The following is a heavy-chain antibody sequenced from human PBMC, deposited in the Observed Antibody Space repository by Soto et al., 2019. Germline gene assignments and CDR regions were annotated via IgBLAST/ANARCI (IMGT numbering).Heavy chain of an antibody. CDR3: ANSISSGYSNYYYYYGMDV. Sequence: GGSLRLSCAASGFTFSSYAMSWVRQAPGKGLEWVSAISGSGGSTYYADSVNGRFTISRDNSKNTLYLQMNSLRAEDTAVYYCANSISSGYSNYYYYYGMDVWGQGTTVTVSS. V-gene: IGHV3-23*01. D-gene: IGHD4-4*01. J-gene: IGHJ6*02. CDR2: ISGSGGST. CDR1: GFTFSSYA.